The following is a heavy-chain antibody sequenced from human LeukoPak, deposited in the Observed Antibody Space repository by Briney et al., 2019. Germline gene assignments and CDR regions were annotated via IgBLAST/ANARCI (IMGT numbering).Heavy chain of an antibody. CDR2: INLNSGGT. J-gene: IGHJ4*02. D-gene: IGHD6-19*01. Sequence: ASVKVSCKASGYTFTDYYMHWVRQAPGQGPEWMGWINLNSGGTNYAQKFQGRVTMTRDTSISTAYMELSRLRSDDTAVYYCARHVNSGWYDYWGQGTQVTVSS. CDR3: ARHVNSGWYDY. V-gene: IGHV1-2*02. CDR1: GYTFTDYY.